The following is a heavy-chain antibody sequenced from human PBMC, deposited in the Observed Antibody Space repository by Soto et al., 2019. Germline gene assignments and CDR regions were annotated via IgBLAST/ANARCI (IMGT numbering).Heavy chain of an antibody. CDR3: ARDWFGIDY. CDR1: GYTFTSYG. J-gene: IGHJ4*02. V-gene: IGHV1-18*01. Sequence: QVQLVQSGAEAKKPGASVKVSCKASGYTFTSYGISWVRQAPGQGLEWMGWINPYNGNTNYAQKLQGRVTMTTDTSTNPAYMELRSLRSDETAVYSCARDWFGIDYWGPGTRVTVSS. D-gene: IGHD3-16*01. CDR2: INPYNGNT.